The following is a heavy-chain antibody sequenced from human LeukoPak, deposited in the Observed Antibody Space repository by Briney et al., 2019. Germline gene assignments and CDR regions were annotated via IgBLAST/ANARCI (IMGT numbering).Heavy chain of an antibody. Sequence: PSETLSLTCAVYGGSFSGYYWSWIRQPPGKGLEWIGEINHSGSTNYNPSLKSRVTISVDTSKNQFSLKLSSVTAADTAVYYCARGSGTAGIAVAGLFDYWGQGTLVTVSS. CDR3: ARGSGTAGIAVAGLFDY. D-gene: IGHD6-19*01. CDR2: INHSGST. V-gene: IGHV4-34*01. CDR1: GGSFSGYY. J-gene: IGHJ4*02.